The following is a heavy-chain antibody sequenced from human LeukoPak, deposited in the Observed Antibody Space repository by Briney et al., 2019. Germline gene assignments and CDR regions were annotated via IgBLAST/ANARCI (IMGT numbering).Heavy chain of an antibody. CDR3: ARAPGIAAAGTHFDF. CDR2: IYYSGSS. D-gene: IGHD6-13*01. J-gene: IGHJ4*02. V-gene: IGHV4-39*07. Sequence: PSETLSLTCTVSGGSISSSSYFWGWIRQPPGKGLEWIGSIYYSGSSYYNPSLKSRVTISVDTSKNQFSLKLSSVTAGDTAVYYCARAPGIAAAGTHFDFWGQGTLVTVSS. CDR1: GGSISSSSYF.